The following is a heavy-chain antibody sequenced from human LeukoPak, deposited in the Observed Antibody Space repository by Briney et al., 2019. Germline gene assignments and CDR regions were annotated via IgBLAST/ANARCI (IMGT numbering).Heavy chain of an antibody. J-gene: IGHJ5*02. CDR2: IKSKTDGGTT. CDR3: TTAQMGYDFWSGSTYNWFDP. V-gene: IGHV3-15*01. D-gene: IGHD3-3*01. Sequence: GGSLRLSCAASGFTFSNAWISWVRQAPGKGLEWVGRIKSKTDGGTTDYAAPVKGRFTISRDDSKNTLYLQMNSLKTEDTAVYYCTTAQMGYDFWSGSTYNWFDPWGQGTLVTVSS. CDR1: GFTFSNAW.